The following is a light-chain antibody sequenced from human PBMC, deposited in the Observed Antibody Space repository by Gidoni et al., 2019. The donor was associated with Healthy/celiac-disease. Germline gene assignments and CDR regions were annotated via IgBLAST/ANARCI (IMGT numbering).Light chain of an antibody. Sequence: QSALTPPASVSGSPGQSITISCTGTSSDVVGYNYVSWYQQHPGKAPKLMIYDVSNRPSVVSNRFSGSKSGNTASLTISGLQAEDEADYYCSSYTSSSTLVFGTGTKVTVL. V-gene: IGLV2-14*03. CDR3: SSYTSSSTLV. CDR2: DVS. J-gene: IGLJ1*01. CDR1: SSDVVGYNY.